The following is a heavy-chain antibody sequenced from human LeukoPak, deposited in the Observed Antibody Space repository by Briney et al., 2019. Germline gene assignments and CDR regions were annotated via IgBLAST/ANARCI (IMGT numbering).Heavy chain of an antibody. D-gene: IGHD3-3*01. J-gene: IGHJ3*02. V-gene: IGHV4-39*01. CDR2: LYYSGTT. CDR1: GGSISSGRYY. Sequence: PSETLSLTCTVSGGSISSGRYYWSWIRQPAGKGLEWIGSLYYSGTTYHNPSLQSRVTISVDTSKNQFSLKVTSVAAADTAVYYCARHRNDDSWSGLGAFDIWGHGTMVTVSS. CDR3: ARHRNDDSWSGLGAFDI.